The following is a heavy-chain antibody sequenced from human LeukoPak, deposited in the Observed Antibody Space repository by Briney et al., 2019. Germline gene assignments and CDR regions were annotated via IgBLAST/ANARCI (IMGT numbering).Heavy chain of an antibody. CDR1: GFLFSNYW. CDR3: AKGGGYCSRTSCYRADN. D-gene: IGHD2-2*01. Sequence: GGSLRLSCAASGFLFSNYWMSWVRQAPGKGLEWVANIKPDGTEKYYVDSLKGRFTISRDNAKNSLYLQMNSLRAEDTAVYYCAKGGGYCSRTSCYRADNWGQGTLVTVSS. V-gene: IGHV3-7*01. J-gene: IGHJ4*02. CDR2: IKPDGTEK.